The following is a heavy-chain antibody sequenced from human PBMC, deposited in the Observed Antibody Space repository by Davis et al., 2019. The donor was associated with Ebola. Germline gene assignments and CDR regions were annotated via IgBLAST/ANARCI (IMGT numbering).Heavy chain of an antibody. Sequence: GESLKISCKVFGYTFNNYWIAWVRQIPGKGLEWIGIIYPGDSDIRYSPSFQGQVTISAEKSINTAYLQWSSLKASDTAIYYCARQGYSYGKPDYWGQGTLVTVSS. V-gene: IGHV5-51*01. CDR2: IYPGDSDI. CDR3: ARQGYSYGKPDY. D-gene: IGHD5-18*01. CDR1: GYTFNNYW. J-gene: IGHJ4*02.